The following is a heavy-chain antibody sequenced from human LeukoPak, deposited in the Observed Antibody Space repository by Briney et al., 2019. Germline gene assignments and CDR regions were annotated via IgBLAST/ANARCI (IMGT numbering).Heavy chain of an antibody. CDR1: GFPFSTYT. V-gene: IGHV3-21*01. J-gene: IGHJ3*02. D-gene: IGHD3-22*01. Sequence: GGSLRLSCAASGFPFSTYTMNWVRQAPGKGLEWVSSISSSSSYIYYADSMKGRFTISRDNAKNSLFLQMNNLRAEDTAVYYCAKDIHDYYDSSGYWSAFDIWGQGTMVTVSS. CDR2: ISSSSSYI. CDR3: AKDIHDYYDSSGYWSAFDI.